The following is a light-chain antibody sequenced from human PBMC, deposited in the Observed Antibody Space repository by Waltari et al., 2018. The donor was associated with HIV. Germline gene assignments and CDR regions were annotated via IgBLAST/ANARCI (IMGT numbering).Light chain of an antibody. CDR3: QQYYSTPPYT. CDR1: ESVSNY. V-gene: IGKV3-11*01. CDR2: GAF. J-gene: IGKJ2*01. Sequence: EIVLTQSPATLSLSPGERATLSCRASESVSNYLAWYQQKPGQAPRLLIYGAFNRATGIPARFSASGSGTDFTLTISSLQAEDVAVYYCQQYYSTPPYTFGQGTKLEIK.